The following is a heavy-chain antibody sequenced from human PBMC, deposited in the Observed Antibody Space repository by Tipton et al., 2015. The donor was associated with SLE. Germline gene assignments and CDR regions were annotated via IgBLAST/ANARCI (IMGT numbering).Heavy chain of an antibody. J-gene: IGHJ4*02. CDR2: IRYDGSNK. V-gene: IGHV3-30*02. CDR1: GFTFSIYG. CDR3: APDYYDSSAPLDY. Sequence: SLRLSCAASGFTFSIYGMHWVRQAPGKGLEWVAFIRYDGSNKFYADPVKGRFTISRDNPKNTLSLQMNSLRAEDTAVYYCAPDYYDSSAPLDYWGQGTPVTVSS. D-gene: IGHD3-22*01.